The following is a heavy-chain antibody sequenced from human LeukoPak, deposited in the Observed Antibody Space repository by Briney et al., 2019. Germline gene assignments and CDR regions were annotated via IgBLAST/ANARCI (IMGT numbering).Heavy chain of an antibody. CDR2: IIPILGIA. CDR1: GGTFSSYT. D-gene: IGHD3-22*01. Sequence: GSSVKVSCKASGGTFSSYTISWVRQAPGQGLEWMGRIIPILGIANYAQKFQSRVTITADKSTSTVYMELSSLRSEDTAVYYCARSLDYYDSSGSQGQIDYWGQGTLVTVSS. V-gene: IGHV1-69*02. CDR3: ARSLDYYDSSGSQGQIDY. J-gene: IGHJ4*02.